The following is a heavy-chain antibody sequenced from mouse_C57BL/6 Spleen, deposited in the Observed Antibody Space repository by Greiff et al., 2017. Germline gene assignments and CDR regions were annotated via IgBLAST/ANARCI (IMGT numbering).Heavy chain of an antibody. CDR2: LDPSDSYT. D-gene: IGHD2-5*01. V-gene: IGHV1-69*01. J-gene: IGHJ4*01. Sequence: QVQLQQPGAELVMPGASVKLSCKASGYTFTSYWMHWVKQRPGQGLEWIGELDPSDSYTNYNQKFKGKATLTVDTSSSTAYMQLSSLTSEDSAVYYCARSRSNYDYAMDYWGQGTSVTVSS. CDR3: ARSRSNYDYAMDY. CDR1: GYTFTSYW.